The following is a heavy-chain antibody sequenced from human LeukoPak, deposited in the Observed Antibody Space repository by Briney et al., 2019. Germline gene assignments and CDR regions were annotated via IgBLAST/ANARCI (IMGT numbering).Heavy chain of an antibody. CDR1: GLTFSSYW. CDR2: IKQDGSEK. D-gene: IGHD6-19*01. J-gene: IGHJ4*02. V-gene: IGHV3-7*01. CDR3: ARGGWYYFDY. Sequence: GGSLRLSCAASGLTFSSYWMSWVRQAPGKGLEWVANIKQDGSEKYYVDSVKGRFTISRDNAKNSLYLQMNSLRAEDTAVYYCARGGWYYFDYWGQGTLVTVSS.